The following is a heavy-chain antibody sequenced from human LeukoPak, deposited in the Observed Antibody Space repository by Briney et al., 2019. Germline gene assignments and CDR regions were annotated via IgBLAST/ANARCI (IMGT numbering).Heavy chain of an antibody. J-gene: IGHJ6*03. CDR3: ARNANYYDSSGYYHHAGYYYMDV. D-gene: IGHD3-22*01. CDR1: GGSFSGYY. V-gene: IGHV4-39*01. CDR2: IYYSGST. Sequence: SETLSLTCAVYGGSFSGYYWGWIRQPPGKGLEWIGSIYYSGSTYYNPSLKSRVTISVDTSKNQFSLKLSSVTAADTAVYYCARNANYYDSSGYYHHAGYYYMDVWGKGTTVTISS.